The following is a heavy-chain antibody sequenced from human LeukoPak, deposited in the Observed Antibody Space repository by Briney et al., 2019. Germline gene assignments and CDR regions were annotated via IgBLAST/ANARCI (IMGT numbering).Heavy chain of an antibody. D-gene: IGHD4-17*01. V-gene: IGHV1-69*05. CDR2: INPVVGAA. CDR1: GGTYSSYA. Sequence: SVTVSCKASGGTYSSYALSSVGQAPGHGGEWMGGINPVVGAANYAQKFQGGVTITTDESTSTAYMEVSSLRSEDTAVYYCARVRSTVTVGGYYFDDWGQGNLVTVSS. J-gene: IGHJ4*02. CDR3: ARVRSTVTVGGYYFDD.